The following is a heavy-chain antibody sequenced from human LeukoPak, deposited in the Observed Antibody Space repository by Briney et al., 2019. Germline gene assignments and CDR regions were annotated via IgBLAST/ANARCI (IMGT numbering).Heavy chain of an antibody. CDR1: GYSFTSYW. J-gene: IGHJ4*02. V-gene: IGHV5-51*01. CDR3: ARRAILTGYTDY. CDR2: IYPGDSDA. D-gene: IGHD3-9*01. Sequence: GESLKISCKGSGYSFTSYWIGWVRQMPGKGLEWMGIIYPGDSDARYSPSFQGQVTISADKSINTSYLQWSSLKASDTAMYYCARRAILTGYTDYWGQGTLVTVSS.